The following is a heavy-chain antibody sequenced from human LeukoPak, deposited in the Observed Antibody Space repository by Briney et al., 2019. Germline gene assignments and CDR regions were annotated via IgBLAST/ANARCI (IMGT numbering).Heavy chain of an antibody. CDR3: ARDGLVESGYYDSSGYYPYS. V-gene: IGHV3-30*03. J-gene: IGHJ4*02. D-gene: IGHD3-22*01. CDR2: TSYDGTNK. CDR1: GFTFSDYG. Sequence: PGRSLRLSCAASGFTFSDYGMHWVRQAPGKGLEWVTVTSYDGTNKYYADSVKGRFTISRDNSRNTLYLQMNSLRVEDTAVYYCARDGLVESGYYDSSGYYPYSWGQGTLVTVSS.